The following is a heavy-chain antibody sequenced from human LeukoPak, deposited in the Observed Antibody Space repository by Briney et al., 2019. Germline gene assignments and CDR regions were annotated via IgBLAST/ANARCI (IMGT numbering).Heavy chain of an antibody. J-gene: IGHJ4*02. CDR2: ISYDGSNK. Sequence: PGGSLRLSCAASGFTFSSYGMHWVRQAPGKGLEWVAVISYDGSNKYYADSVKGRFTISRDNSKNTLYLQMNSLRAEDTAVYYCARDLGPIAAAGTSPLFDYWGQGTLVTVSS. CDR3: ARDLGPIAAAGTSPLFDY. V-gene: IGHV3-30*03. D-gene: IGHD6-13*01. CDR1: GFTFSSYG.